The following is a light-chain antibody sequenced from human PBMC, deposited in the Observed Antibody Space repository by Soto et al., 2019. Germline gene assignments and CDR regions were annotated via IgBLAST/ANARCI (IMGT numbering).Light chain of an antibody. CDR3: QRYDYWPLT. CDR1: QSVSSY. V-gene: IGKV3-15*01. CDR2: DAS. Sequence: LTQYTATLSFSPGERATLSCMARQSVSSYLAWYQQKPGQAPRLLIYDASTRATGVPARFSGSRSWTEFTLTIISLQSEDFVVYYCQRYDYWPLTFGGGTKVDI. J-gene: IGKJ4*01.